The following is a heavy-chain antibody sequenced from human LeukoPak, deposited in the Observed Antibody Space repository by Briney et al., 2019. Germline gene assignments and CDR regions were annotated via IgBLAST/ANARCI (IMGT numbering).Heavy chain of an antibody. Sequence: GGSLRLSCAASGFTFSSYAMHWVRQAPGKGLEYVSAISSNGGSTYYANSVKGRFTISRDNSKNTLYLQMGSLRAEDMAVYYCARWDLTGHAFDIWGQGTMVTVSS. D-gene: IGHD7-27*01. V-gene: IGHV3-64*01. CDR2: ISSNGGST. CDR3: ARWDLTGHAFDI. J-gene: IGHJ3*02. CDR1: GFTFSSYA.